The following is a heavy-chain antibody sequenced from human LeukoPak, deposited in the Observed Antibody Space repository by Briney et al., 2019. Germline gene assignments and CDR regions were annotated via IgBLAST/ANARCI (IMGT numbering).Heavy chain of an antibody. CDR1: GGSFSGYY. CDR2: INHSGST. J-gene: IGHJ4*02. D-gene: IGHD5-18*01. V-gene: IGHV4-34*01. Sequence: SETLSLTCAVYGGSFSGYYWSWIRQPPGKGLEWIGEINHSGSTNYNPSLKSRVTISVDTSKNQFSLKLSSVTAAATAVYYCARGLGYSYGFGKYYFDYWGQGTLVTVSS. CDR3: ARGLGYSYGFGKYYFDY.